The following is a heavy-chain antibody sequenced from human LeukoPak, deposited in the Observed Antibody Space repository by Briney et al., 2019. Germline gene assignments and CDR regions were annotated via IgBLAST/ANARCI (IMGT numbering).Heavy chain of an antibody. V-gene: IGHV3-66*01. CDR1: GFTVSSNY. CDR3: ARWFVAAAGTQAAPFDY. J-gene: IGHJ4*02. CDR2: IYSGGST. Sequence: PGGSLRLSCAASGFTVSSNYMSWVRQAPGKGLEWVSVIYSGGSTYYADSVKGRFTISRDNSKNTLYLQMNSLRAEDTAVYYCARWFVAAAGTQAAPFDYWGQGTLVTVSS. D-gene: IGHD6-13*01.